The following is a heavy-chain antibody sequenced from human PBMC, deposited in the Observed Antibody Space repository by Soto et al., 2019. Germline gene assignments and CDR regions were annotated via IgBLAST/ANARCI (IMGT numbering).Heavy chain of an antibody. CDR1: GGSVTSTSYY. J-gene: IGHJ4*02. CDR3: ARAWGHHYIDY. Sequence: PSDTLSLTCTVPGGSVTSTSYYWSWIRQPPGKGLEWIGYMHYSVRTNYNPSIKGRVTISVDTSKNQFSLKLSSVTAADTAVYYCARAWGHHYIDYWGQGTPVTVSS. D-gene: IGHD3-16*01. V-gene: IGHV4-61*01. CDR2: MHYSVRT.